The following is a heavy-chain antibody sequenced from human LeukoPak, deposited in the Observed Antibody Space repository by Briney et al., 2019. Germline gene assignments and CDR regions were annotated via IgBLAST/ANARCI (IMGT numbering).Heavy chain of an antibody. Sequence: SETLSLTCTVSGGSINNYYWNWIRQPPGKGLEWVGYMSYSGNTYYYPSLKSRVTISVDMSKNQFYLQMSSVTAADTAVYYCARDEYGGPFDYWGQGALVTVSS. V-gene: IGHV4-59*01. D-gene: IGHD4/OR15-4a*01. CDR2: MSYSGNT. J-gene: IGHJ4*02. CDR1: GGSINNYY. CDR3: ARDEYGGPFDY.